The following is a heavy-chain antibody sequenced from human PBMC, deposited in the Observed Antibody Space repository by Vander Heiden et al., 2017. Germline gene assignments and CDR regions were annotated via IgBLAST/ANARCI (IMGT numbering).Heavy chain of an antibody. V-gene: IGHV3-43*01. J-gene: IGHJ4*02. Sequence: EVQLVESGGVVVQPGGSLRPSCAASGFTFDDYTMHWVRQAPGKGLEWVSLISWDGCCAYYADSVKGRFTMSRDNSKNSLYLQMSTLTTEDTAFYYCVKGRGGDYVSPWDYWGQGTLVTVSS. D-gene: IGHD4-17*01. CDR3: VKGRGGDYVSPWDY. CDR2: ISWDGCCA. CDR1: GFTFDDYT.